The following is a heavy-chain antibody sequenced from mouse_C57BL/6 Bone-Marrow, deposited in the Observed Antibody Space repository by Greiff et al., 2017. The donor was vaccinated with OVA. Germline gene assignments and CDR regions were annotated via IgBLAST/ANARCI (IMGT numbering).Heavy chain of an antibody. J-gene: IGHJ1*03. CDR1: GYTFTSYW. CDR3: ARKGTVVATYWYFDV. D-gene: IGHD1-1*01. CDR2: IDPSDSYT. Sequence: QVQLQQPGAELVKPGASVKLSCKASGYTFTSYWMQWVKQRPGQGLEWIGEIDPSDSYTNYNQKFKGKATLTVDTSSSTAYMQLSSLTSEDSAVYYCARKGTVVATYWYFDVWGTGTTVTVSS. V-gene: IGHV1-50*01.